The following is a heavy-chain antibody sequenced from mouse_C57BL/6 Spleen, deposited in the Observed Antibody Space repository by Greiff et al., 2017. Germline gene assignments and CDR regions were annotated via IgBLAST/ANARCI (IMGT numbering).Heavy chain of an antibody. Sequence: EVQRVESGGGLVKPGGSLKLSCAASGFTFSDYGMHWVRQAPAKGLEWVAYISSGSSTIYYADTVKGRFTISRDNAKNTLFLQMTSVRSEDTAMYYCARPWLDYAMDYWGQGTSVTVSS. CDR1: GFTFSDYG. CDR3: ARPWLDYAMDY. CDR2: ISSGSSTI. D-gene: IGHD2-2*01. V-gene: IGHV5-17*01. J-gene: IGHJ4*01.